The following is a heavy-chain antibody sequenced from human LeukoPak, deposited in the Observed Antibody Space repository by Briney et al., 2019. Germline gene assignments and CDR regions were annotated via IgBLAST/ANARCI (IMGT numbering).Heavy chain of an antibody. CDR1: GFTVSSNY. D-gene: IGHD3-22*01. CDR3: ARTRRMIAGLFDY. CDR2: IYSGGST. V-gene: IGHV3-53*01. J-gene: IGHJ4*02. Sequence: PGGSLRLSCAAPGFTVSSNYMSWVRQAPGKGLEWVSVIYSGGSTYYADSVKGRFTISRDNSKNTLYLQMNSLRAEDTAVYYCARTRRMIAGLFDYWGQGTLVTVSS.